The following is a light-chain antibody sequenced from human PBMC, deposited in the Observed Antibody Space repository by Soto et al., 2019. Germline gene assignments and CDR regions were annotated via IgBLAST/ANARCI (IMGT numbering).Light chain of an antibody. Sequence: DIQMTQSPSSLSASVGDRVTITCQASQDINSYLNWYQQKPGKAPKLLIYAASTLQSGVPLRFSGSGPGTSFTLTISSLQPEDFATYYCQQLLSYPITFGQGTRLENK. CDR1: QDINSY. CDR2: AAS. V-gene: IGKV1-9*01. CDR3: QQLLSYPIT. J-gene: IGKJ5*01.